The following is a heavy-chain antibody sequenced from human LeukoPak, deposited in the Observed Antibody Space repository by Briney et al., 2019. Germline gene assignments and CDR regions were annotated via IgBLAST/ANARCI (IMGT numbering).Heavy chain of an antibody. Sequence: GGSLRLSCAASGFTFSSYGMHWVRQAPGKGLEWVAFIRYDGSNKYYADSVKGRFTISRDNSKNTLYLQMNSLRAEDTAVYYCAKDLVVRGGLFDYWGQGTLVTVSS. CDR2: IRYDGSNK. J-gene: IGHJ4*02. D-gene: IGHD3-10*01. CDR1: GFTFSSYG. V-gene: IGHV3-30*02. CDR3: AKDLVVRGGLFDY.